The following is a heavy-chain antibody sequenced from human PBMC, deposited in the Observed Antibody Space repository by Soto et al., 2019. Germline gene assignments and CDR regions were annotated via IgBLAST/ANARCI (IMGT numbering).Heavy chain of an antibody. J-gene: IGHJ5*02. CDR3: ARDYYGSGSYWSWFDP. D-gene: IGHD3-10*01. Sequence: SETLSLTXTVSGGSISSGDYYWSWIRQPPGKGLEWIGYIYYSGSTYYNPSLKSRVTISVDTSKNQFSLKLSSVTAADTAVYYCARDYYGSGSYWSWFDPWGQGTLVTVSS. V-gene: IGHV4-30-4*01. CDR2: IYYSGST. CDR1: GGSISSGDYY.